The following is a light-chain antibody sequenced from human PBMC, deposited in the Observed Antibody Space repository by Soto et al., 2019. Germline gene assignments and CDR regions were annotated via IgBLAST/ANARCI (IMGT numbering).Light chain of an antibody. CDR2: WAS. CDR3: QQYYSTPFT. V-gene: IGKV4-1*01. Sequence: DIVMTQSPDSLAVSLGERATIYCKSSQSVLHSSNNKDYLAWYQQKPGQSPKLLIYWASTQESGVPDRFSGSGSATEFTLTISSLQAEDVAVYYCQQYYSTPFTFGPGTKVDIK. CDR1: QSVLHSSNNKDY. J-gene: IGKJ3*01.